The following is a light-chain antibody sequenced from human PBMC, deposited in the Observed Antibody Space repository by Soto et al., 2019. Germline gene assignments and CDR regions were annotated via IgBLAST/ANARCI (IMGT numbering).Light chain of an antibody. Sequence: QSVLTQPASVSGSPGQSITISCTGTSSDVGSYNFVSWYQQHPGKAPKLMIYEDSKRPSGVSNRFSGSKSGNTASLTSSGLQAEDEADYYCCSYAGSSTWVFGGGTKLTVL. CDR1: SSDVGSYNF. CDR2: EDS. CDR3: CSYAGSSTWV. J-gene: IGLJ3*02. V-gene: IGLV2-23*01.